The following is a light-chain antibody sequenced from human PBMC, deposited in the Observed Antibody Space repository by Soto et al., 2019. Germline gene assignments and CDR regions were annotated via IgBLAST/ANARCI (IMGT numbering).Light chain of an antibody. J-gene: IGLJ1*01. V-gene: IGLV2-14*01. CDR1: SSDVGGYYY. Sequence: QSALTQPASVSGSPGQSITISCTGTSSDVGGYYYVSWYQHHPGKAPKLMIYQVSNRPSGVSNRFSGSKSGNTASLTISGLQAEDEADYYCSSYTSSNTFYVFGTGTKATV. CDR3: SSYTSSNTFYV. CDR2: QVS.